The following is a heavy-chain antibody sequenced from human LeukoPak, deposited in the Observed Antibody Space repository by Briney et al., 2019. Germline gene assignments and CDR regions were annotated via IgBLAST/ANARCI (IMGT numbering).Heavy chain of an antibody. J-gene: IGHJ5*01. CDR3: ARRPRSGWWIDS. D-gene: IGHD6-25*01. Sequence: TSETLSLTCTVSGGSISSSNYYWGWIRQPPGMGLEWIGSISYSGPTYYIRSFKSRVTISVDTSKNQFSLELTSVTAADTAVYFCARRPRSGWWIDSWGQGTPVIVSS. CDR2: ISYSGPT. CDR1: GGSISSSNYY. V-gene: IGHV4-39*01.